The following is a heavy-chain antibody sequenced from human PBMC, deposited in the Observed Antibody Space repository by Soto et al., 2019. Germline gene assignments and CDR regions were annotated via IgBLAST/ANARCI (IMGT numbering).Heavy chain of an antibody. Sequence: LRLSCAASGFTFSSYSMNWVRQAPGKGLEWVSSISSSSSYIYYADSVKGRFTISRDNAKNSLYLQMNSLRAEDTAVYYCARDPPDTSGPVDYWGQGTLVTVSS. D-gene: IGHD3-22*01. CDR3: ARDPPDTSGPVDY. CDR2: ISSSSSYI. CDR1: GFTFSSYS. V-gene: IGHV3-21*01. J-gene: IGHJ4*02.